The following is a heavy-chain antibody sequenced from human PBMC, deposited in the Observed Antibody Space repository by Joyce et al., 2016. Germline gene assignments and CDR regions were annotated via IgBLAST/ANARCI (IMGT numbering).Heavy chain of an antibody. CDR3: ARHPGADFFYAMDV. D-gene: IGHD3-10*01. Sequence: MQLVQSGAEVKKPGSSVTVSCEASGGSLSSFGVSWVRQAPGKGLGWRGGIIPLFGTTNYAQQFQGRVTITADKYTSTVYMQLSSLRSEETAVYYCARHPGADFFYAMDVWGQGTTVTVSS. CDR1: GGSLSSFG. CDR2: IIPLFGTT. J-gene: IGHJ6*02. V-gene: IGHV1-69*06.